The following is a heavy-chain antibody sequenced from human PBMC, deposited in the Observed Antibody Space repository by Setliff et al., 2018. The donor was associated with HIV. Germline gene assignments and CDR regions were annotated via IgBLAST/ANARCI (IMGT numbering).Heavy chain of an antibody. Sequence: PSETLSLTCAVSGYSISSSYYWGWIRQPPGKGLEWIGSIYYSGSTYYNPSLKSRVTISVDTSKNQFSLKLSSVTAADTAVYYCARVQRSGSYYRPYYFDYWGQGTLVTVSS. CDR3: ARVQRSGSYYRPYYFDY. CDR2: IYYSGST. D-gene: IGHD3-10*01. J-gene: IGHJ4*02. V-gene: IGHV4-38-2*01. CDR1: GYSISSSYY.